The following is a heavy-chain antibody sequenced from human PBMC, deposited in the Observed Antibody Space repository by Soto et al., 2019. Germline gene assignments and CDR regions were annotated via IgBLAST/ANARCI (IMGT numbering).Heavy chain of an antibody. CDR2: IHHSGST. D-gene: IGHD3-3*01. CDR1: CGSISSSYW. J-gene: IGHJ5*02. Sequence: SETLSLTCAVSCGSISSSYWWSWLRQPPGMGLEWIGEIHHSGSTNYNPSLKSRVTISVDKSKNQFSLRLSSVTAADTAVYYCARDFTLFGVVPRWFDPWGQGTLVTVSS. V-gene: IGHV4-4*02. CDR3: ARDFTLFGVVPRWFDP.